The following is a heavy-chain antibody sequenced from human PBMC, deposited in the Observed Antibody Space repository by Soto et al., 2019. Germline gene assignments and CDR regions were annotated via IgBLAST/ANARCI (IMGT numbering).Heavy chain of an antibody. Sequence: ASVKVSCKASGGTFSTYTISWVRQAPGQGLEWMGRIIPILGSAKYAQKFQGRVTMTTDTSTSTAYMELSSLRSEDTAVYYCAREMVRGVGSDYWGQGTLVTVSS. J-gene: IGHJ4*02. V-gene: IGHV1-69*08. D-gene: IGHD3-10*01. CDR2: IIPILGSA. CDR1: GGTFSTYT. CDR3: AREMVRGVGSDY.